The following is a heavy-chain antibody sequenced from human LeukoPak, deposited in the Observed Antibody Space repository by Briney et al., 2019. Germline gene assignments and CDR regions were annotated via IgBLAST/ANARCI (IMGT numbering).Heavy chain of an antibody. D-gene: IGHD3-10*01. Sequence: PGGSLGLSCTASGFTFSTYGMNWVRQAPGKGLEWISYIGYRGETIHYADSVRGRFNISRDNAESSLFLQMNNLRAEDTAVYYCARERVRGVSYFGYWGQGTLVTVSS. CDR2: IGYRGETI. CDR1: GFTFSTYG. V-gene: IGHV3-48*04. CDR3: ARERVRGVSYFGY. J-gene: IGHJ4*02.